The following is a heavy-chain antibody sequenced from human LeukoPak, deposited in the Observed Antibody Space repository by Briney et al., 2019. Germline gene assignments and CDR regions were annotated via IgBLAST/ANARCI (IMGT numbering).Heavy chain of an antibody. D-gene: IGHD7-27*01. J-gene: IGHJ4*02. CDR1: GYSFTTYW. Sequence: GESLKISCKGSGYSFTTYWIGWVRQMPGKGLEWMGIIYPGDSDIRYSPSFQGQVTISADKSISTAYLQWSSLKASNTAMYYCARQRVNWGLVNDYWGQGTLVTVSS. V-gene: IGHV5-51*01. CDR2: IYPGDSDI. CDR3: ARQRVNWGLVNDY.